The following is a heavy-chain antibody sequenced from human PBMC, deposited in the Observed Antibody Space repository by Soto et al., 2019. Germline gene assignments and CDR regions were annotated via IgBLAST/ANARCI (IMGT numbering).Heavy chain of an antibody. J-gene: IGHJ5*02. D-gene: IGHD2-2*01. Sequence: QVQLQESGPGLVKPSQTLSLTCTVSGGSISSGDYYWSWIRQPPGKGLEWIGYLYYSGSTYYNPCLKSRVTISVDTSKNQFSLKLSSVTAAEKAVYYCARGGCSSSSCSPGWFDPWGQGTMVTVSS. CDR2: LYYSGST. CDR1: GGSISSGDYY. V-gene: IGHV4-30-4*01. CDR3: ARGGCSSSSCSPGWFDP.